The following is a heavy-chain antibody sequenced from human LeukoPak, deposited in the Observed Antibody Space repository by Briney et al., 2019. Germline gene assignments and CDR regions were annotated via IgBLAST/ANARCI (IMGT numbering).Heavy chain of an antibody. CDR2: IIPIFGTA. CDR1: GGTFSSYA. Sequence: ASVKVSCKASGGTFSSYAISWVRQAPGQGLEWMGGIIPIFGTANYAQKFQGRVTITADKSTSTAYMELSSLRSEDTAVYYCARGLNDYVWGSWAFDIWGQGTMVTVSS. J-gene: IGHJ3*02. CDR3: ARGLNDYVWGSWAFDI. D-gene: IGHD3-16*01. V-gene: IGHV1-69*06.